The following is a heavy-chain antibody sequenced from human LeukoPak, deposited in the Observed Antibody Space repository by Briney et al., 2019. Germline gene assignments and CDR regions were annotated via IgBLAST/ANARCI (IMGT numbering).Heavy chain of an antibody. J-gene: IGHJ5*02. V-gene: IGHV4-59*01. CDR2: ISSSGST. CDR3: ARWDENYWAFGT. D-gene: IGHD2-8*02. CDR1: GGSISSSY. Sequence: PSETLSLTCTVSGGSISSSYWGWIRQPPGKGLEWMGYISSSGSTDYNPSLKSRVTISVDTSKNQFSLRLSSVTAADTAVYYCARWDENYWAFGTWGPGTLVTVSS.